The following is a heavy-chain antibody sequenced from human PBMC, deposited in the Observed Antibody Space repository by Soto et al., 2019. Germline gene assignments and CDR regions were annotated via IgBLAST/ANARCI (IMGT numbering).Heavy chain of an antibody. CDR2: IIPIFGTA. Sequence: QVQLVQSGAEVKKPGSSVKVSCKASGGTFSSYAISWVRQAPGQGLEWMGGIIPIFGTANYAQKFQGRVTITADESTSTAYMELSSLRSEDTAVYYCARDSHIAARADLYYYGMDVWGQGTTVTVSS. CDR1: GGTFSSYA. J-gene: IGHJ6*02. D-gene: IGHD6-6*01. CDR3: ARDSHIAARADLYYYGMDV. V-gene: IGHV1-69*01.